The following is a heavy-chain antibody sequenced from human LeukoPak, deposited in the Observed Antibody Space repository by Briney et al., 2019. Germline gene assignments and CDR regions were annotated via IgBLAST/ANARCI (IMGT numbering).Heavy chain of an antibody. V-gene: IGHV3-74*01. CDR3: AKVQKEMASLQTFDY. CDR2: INSDGSGT. D-gene: IGHD5-24*01. Sequence: PGGSLRLPCAASGFTFSSYWMHWVRQAPGKGLVWVSRINSDGSGTSYADSVKGRFTISRDNAKNTLYLQMNSLRAEDTAVYYCAKVQKEMASLQTFDYWGQGTLVTVSS. CDR1: GFTFSSYW. J-gene: IGHJ4*02.